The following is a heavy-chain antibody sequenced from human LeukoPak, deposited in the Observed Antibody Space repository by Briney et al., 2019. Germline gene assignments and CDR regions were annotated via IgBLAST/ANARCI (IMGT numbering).Heavy chain of an antibody. J-gene: IGHJ4*02. D-gene: IGHD3-9*01. CDR3: ARVVYDILTGYYIGVDY. CDR2: INHSGST. Sequence: SETLSLTCAVYGGSFSGYYWSWIRQPPGKGLEWIGEINHSGSTNYNPSLKSRVTIPVDTSKNQFSLKLSSVTAADTAVYYCARVVYDILTGYYIGVDYWGQGTLVTVSS. V-gene: IGHV4-34*01. CDR1: GGSFSGYY.